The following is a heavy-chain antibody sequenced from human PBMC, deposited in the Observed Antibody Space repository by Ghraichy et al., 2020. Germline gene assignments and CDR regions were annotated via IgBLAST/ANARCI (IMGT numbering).Heavy chain of an antibody. CDR3: AKDGRPYYYYYMDV. CDR2: IGYDGSDK. Sequence: GGSLRLSCAASGFTFSSYGMHWVRQAPGKGLEWVAFIGYDGSDKYYADSVKGRFTISRDSSKNTLYLQMNSLRAEDTAVYYCAKDGRPYYYYYMDVWGKGTTVTVSS. CDR1: GFTFSSYG. D-gene: IGHD1-1*01. V-gene: IGHV3-30*02. J-gene: IGHJ6*03.